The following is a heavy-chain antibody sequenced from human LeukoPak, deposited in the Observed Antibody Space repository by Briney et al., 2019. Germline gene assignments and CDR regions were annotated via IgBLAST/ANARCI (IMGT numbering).Heavy chain of an antibody. CDR2: ISGSGVSGAGT. CDR3: TKDRWELPKRNYMDV. CDR1: GFTFRTSG. V-gene: IGHV3-23*01. J-gene: IGHJ6*03. D-gene: IGHD1-26*01. Sequence: GGSLRLSCAASGFTFRTSGMHWVRQAPGKGLEWVSGISGSGVSGAGTYYADSVKGRFTISRDYSKNTLYLQMNSLRAEDTAVYYCTKDRWELPKRNYMDVWGKGTTVTVSS.